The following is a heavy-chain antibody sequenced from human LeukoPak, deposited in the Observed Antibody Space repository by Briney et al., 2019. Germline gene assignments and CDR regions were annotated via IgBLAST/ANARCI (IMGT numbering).Heavy chain of an antibody. J-gene: IGHJ3*02. D-gene: IGHD5-12*01. V-gene: IGHV4-59*12. Sequence: PSETLSLTCTVSGGSISSYYWSWIRQPPGKGLEWIGYIYYSRSTNYNPSLKSRVTISVDTSKNQFSLKLSSVTAADTAVYYCARASIILSAFDIWGQGTMVTVSS. CDR1: GGSISSYY. CDR2: IYYSRST. CDR3: ARASIILSAFDI.